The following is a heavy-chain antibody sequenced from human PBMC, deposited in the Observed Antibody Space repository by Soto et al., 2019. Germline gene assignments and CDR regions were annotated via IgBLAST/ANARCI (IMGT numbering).Heavy chain of an antibody. CDR3: ARSRTTVTPSGFQH. CDR2: ISYSGST. V-gene: IGHV4-39*07. D-gene: IGHD4-17*01. CDR1: GGSISSDIYY. J-gene: IGHJ1*01. Sequence: PSETLSLTCTVSGGSISSDIYYWGWIRQSPEKGLEWIASISYSGSTYYNPTLKSRLTISVDTSKNQFSLKLSSVTAADTAVYYCARSRTTVTPSGFQHWGQGTLVTVSS.